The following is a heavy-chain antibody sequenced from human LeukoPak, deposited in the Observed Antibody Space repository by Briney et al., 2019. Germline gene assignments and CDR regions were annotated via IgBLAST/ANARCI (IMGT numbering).Heavy chain of an antibody. V-gene: IGHV3-23*01. CDR3: TRGPGRSSSPYYGMDV. J-gene: IGHJ6*02. CDR1: GFTFSSCS. CDR2: FTPTAAWT. D-gene: IGHD6-6*01. Sequence: PGGSLRLSCVASGFTFSSCSMTWVRQAPGKGLECVSTFTPTAAWTFYADSVKGRFSISRDNSKNTVYLQMNSLRAEDTAVYYCTRGPGRSSSPYYGMDVWGQGTTVTVSS.